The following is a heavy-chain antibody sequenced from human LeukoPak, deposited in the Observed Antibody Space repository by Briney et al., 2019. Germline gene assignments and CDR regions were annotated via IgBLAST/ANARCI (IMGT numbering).Heavy chain of an antibody. J-gene: IGHJ5*02. CDR3: ARYDFLDCGSTRCPRWFDP. Sequence: SETLSLTCTVSGGSISSSDYYWGWIRQPPGKGLEWIGSVYYSGSTYHNPSLKSRVTISVDTSKNQFSLKLSSVTAADTAVYYCARYDFLDCGSTRCPRWFDPWGQGTLVTVSS. CDR2: VYYSGST. V-gene: IGHV4-39*01. CDR1: GGSISSSDYY. D-gene: IGHD2-2*01.